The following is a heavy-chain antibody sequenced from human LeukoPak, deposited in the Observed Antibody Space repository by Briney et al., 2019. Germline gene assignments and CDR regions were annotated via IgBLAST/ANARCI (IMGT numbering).Heavy chain of an antibody. D-gene: IGHD3-22*01. CDR3: ARGPRRDVVITTYFFFQH. J-gene: IGHJ1*01. V-gene: IGHV4-34*01. Sequence: KPSETLSLTCAVYGGSFSGYYWSWIRQPPGKGLEWIGEINHSGSTNYNPSLKSRVTISVDTSKNQFSLKLSSVTAADTAVYYCARGPRRDVVITTYFFFQHWGQGTLVTVSS. CDR1: GGSFSGYY. CDR2: INHSGST.